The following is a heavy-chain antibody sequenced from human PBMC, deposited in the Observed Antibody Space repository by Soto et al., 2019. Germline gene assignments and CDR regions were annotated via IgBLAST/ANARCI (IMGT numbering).Heavy chain of an antibody. CDR2: INAGNGNT. CDR3: ATRGAYGDYSRDAFDI. J-gene: IGHJ3*02. Sequence: QVQLVQSGAEEKKPGASVKVSCKASGYTFTSYAMHWVRQAPGQRLEWMGWINAGNGNTKYSQKFQGRVTITRDTSASTAYMELSSLRSEDTAVYYCATRGAYGDYSRDAFDIWGQGTMVTVSS. CDR1: GYTFTSYA. D-gene: IGHD4-17*01. V-gene: IGHV1-3*05.